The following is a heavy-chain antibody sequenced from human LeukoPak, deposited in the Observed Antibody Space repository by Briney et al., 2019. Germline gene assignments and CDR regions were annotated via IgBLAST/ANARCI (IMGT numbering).Heavy chain of an antibody. Sequence: SETLSLTCTVSGVSMPGYYWSWIRQPPGKGLEWIGYIYYSGSTNYNPSLKSRVTISLDTSKNQFSLKVKSVTAADTAVYYCARVYAVAADWHLDLWGRGTLISVYS. CDR2: IYYSGST. CDR1: GVSMPGYY. V-gene: IGHV4-59*01. D-gene: IGHD6-19*01. J-gene: IGHJ2*01. CDR3: ARVYAVAADWHLDL.